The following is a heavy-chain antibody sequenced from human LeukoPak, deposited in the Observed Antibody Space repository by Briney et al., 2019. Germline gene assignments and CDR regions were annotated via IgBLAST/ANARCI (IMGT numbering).Heavy chain of an antibody. D-gene: IGHD3-10*01. V-gene: IGHV4-59*01. J-gene: IGHJ6*03. CDR3: ARTTMVRGTYYMDV. Sequence: PSETLSLTCTVSGGSISSYYWSWIRQPPGEGLEWIGCIYYSGYTNYKSSLKSRVTISVDTSKNQFSLKLSSVTAADTAVYYCARTTMVRGTYYMDVWGKGTMVTVSS. CDR1: GGSISSYY. CDR2: IYYSGYT.